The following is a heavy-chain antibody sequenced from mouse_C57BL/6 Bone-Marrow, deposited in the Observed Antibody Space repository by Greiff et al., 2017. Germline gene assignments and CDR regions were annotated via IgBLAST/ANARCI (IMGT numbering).Heavy chain of an antibody. CDR3: TRDWYDGWFAY. D-gene: IGHD2-14*01. CDR1: GYTFTSYW. J-gene: IGHJ3*01. V-gene: IGHV1-5*01. CDR2: IYPGNSGT. Sequence: VQLQQSGTVLARPGASVKMSCKTSGYTFTSYWMHWVKQRPGQGLEWIGAIYPGNSGTSYNQKFKGKAKLTVDTPASTAYMELSSLTNEDSAVYYSTRDWYDGWFAYWGQGTLVTVSA.